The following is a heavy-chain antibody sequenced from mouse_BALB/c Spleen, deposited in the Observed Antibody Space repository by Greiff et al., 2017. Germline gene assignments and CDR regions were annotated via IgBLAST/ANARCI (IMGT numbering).Heavy chain of an antibody. Sequence: LVESGPELVKPGASVKMSCKASGYTFTSYVMHWVKQKPGQGLEWIGYINPYNDGTKYNEKFKGKATLTSDKSSSTAYMELSSLTSEDSAVYYCARGYGDFDYWGQGTTLTVSS. CDR2: INPYNDGT. V-gene: IGHV1-14*01. CDR3: ARGYGDFDY. D-gene: IGHD1-1*02. J-gene: IGHJ2*01. CDR1: GYTFTSYV.